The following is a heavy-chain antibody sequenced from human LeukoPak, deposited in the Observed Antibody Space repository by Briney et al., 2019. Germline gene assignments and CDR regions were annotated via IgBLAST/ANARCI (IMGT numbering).Heavy chain of an antibody. J-gene: IGHJ5*02. CDR3: ASQVLITIFGVVTDLNWFDP. CDR2: IIPIFGTA. CDR1: GGTFSSYA. Sequence: ASVKVSCKASGGTFSSYAISWVRQAPGQGLEWMGGIIPIFGTANYAQKFQGRVMITADESTSTAYMELSSLRSEDTAVYYCASQVLITIFGVVTDLNWFDPWGQGTLVTVSS. V-gene: IGHV1-69*13. D-gene: IGHD3-3*01.